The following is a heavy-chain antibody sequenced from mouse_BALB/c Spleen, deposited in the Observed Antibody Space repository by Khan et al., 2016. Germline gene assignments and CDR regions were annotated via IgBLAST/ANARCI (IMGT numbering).Heavy chain of an antibody. J-gene: IGHJ2*01. CDR2: IGPDNGDT. V-gene: IGHV14-4*02. Sequence: VQLKESGAELVRSGASVKLSCTASGFNIKDYYIHWVKQRPEQGLEWIGWIGPDNGDTEYDAKFQGKATMTADTSSNTVYLQLNSLTSEDTAVXYCNAVYYYSDSDFWGLGSTLTVSS. CDR1: GFNIKDYY. D-gene: IGHD2-4*01. CDR3: NAVYYYSDSDF.